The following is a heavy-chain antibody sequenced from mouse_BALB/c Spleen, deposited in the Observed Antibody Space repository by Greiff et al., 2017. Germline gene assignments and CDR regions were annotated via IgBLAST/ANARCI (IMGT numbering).Heavy chain of an antibody. CDR3: ARSSYDGYYGAMDY. V-gene: IGHV1-87*01. CDR2: IYPGDGDT. CDR1: GYTFTSYW. Sequence: QVQLKESGAELARPGASVKLSCKASGYTFTSYWMQWVKQRPGQGLEWIGAIYPGDGDTRYTQKFKGKATLTADKSSSTADMQLSSLASEDSAVYYCARSSYDGYYGAMDYWGQGTSVTVSS. D-gene: IGHD2-3*01. J-gene: IGHJ4*01.